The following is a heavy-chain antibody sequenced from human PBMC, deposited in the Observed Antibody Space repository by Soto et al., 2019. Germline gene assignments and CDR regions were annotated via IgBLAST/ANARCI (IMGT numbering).Heavy chain of an antibody. D-gene: IGHD6-6*01. CDR2: ISGSGGST. CDR3: AKTSQSSSSSSLAY. J-gene: IGHJ4*02. CDR1: GFTFSSYA. V-gene: IGHV3-23*01. Sequence: VGSLRLSCAASGFTFSSYAMSWVRQAPGKGLEWVSAISGSGGSTYYADSVKGRFTISRDNSKNTLYLQMNSLRAEDTAVYYCAKTSQSSSSSSLAYWGQGTLVTVSS.